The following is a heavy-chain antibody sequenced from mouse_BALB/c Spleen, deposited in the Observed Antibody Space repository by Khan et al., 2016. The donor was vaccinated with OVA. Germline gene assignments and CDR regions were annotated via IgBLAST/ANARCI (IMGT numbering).Heavy chain of an antibody. CDR3: AREEALYYFDY. CDR1: GYIFTNYW. Sequence: QVQLQQSGAELVRPGASVKLSCKTSGYIFTNYWINWVKQRSGQGLEWIARIYPGTDNTYYNEKLKDKATLTVDKSSSTAYMQLSSLGSEDSAVYFCAREEALYYFDYWGQGTTLTVSS. V-gene: IGHV1-76*01. J-gene: IGHJ2*01. D-gene: IGHD3-2*02. CDR2: IYPGTDNT.